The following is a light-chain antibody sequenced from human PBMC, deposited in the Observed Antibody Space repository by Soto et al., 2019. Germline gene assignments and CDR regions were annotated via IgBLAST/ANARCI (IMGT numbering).Light chain of an antibody. CDR1: QSISSY. V-gene: IGKV1-39*01. CDR2: TAS. Sequence: DIQMTQSPSSLSASVGDRVTITCRASQSISSYLNWYQQKPGKAPKLLIYTASSLQSGVPSRFSGSGSGTDFTLSISSPQPEDYATYFCQQSYSMPYAFGPGTKVDIK. CDR3: QQSYSMPYA. J-gene: IGKJ2*01.